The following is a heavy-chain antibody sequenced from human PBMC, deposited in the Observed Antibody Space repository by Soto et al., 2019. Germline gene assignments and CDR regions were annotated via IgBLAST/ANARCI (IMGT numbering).Heavy chain of an antibody. J-gene: IGHJ6*02. CDR2: ISYDGSNK. Sequence: QVQLVESGGGVVQPGRSLRLSCAASGFTFSSYAMHWVRQAPGKGLEWVAVISYDGSNKYYADSVKGRFTISRDNSKNTLYLQINSLRAEDTAVYYCARAPPREGMDVWGQGTTVTVSS. CDR3: ARAPPREGMDV. CDR1: GFTFSSYA. V-gene: IGHV3-30-3*01.